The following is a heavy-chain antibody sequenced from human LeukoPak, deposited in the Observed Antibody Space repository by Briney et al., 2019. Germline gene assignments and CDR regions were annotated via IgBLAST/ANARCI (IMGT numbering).Heavy chain of an antibody. J-gene: IGHJ6*02. D-gene: IGHD3-10*01. CDR3: ARSPAPRGYYGMDV. CDR1: RYTFTGYY. V-gene: IGHV1-2*02. Sequence: ASVKVSCKASRYTFTGYYMHWVRQAPGQGLEWMGWINPNSGGTNYAQKFQGRVTMTRDTSIRTSYMELSRLRSDDTAVYYCARSPAPRGYYGMDVWGQGTTVTVSS. CDR2: INPNSGGT.